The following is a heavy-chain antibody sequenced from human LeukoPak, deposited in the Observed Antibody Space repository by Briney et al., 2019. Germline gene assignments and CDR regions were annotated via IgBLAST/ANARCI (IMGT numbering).Heavy chain of an antibody. CDR1: GVSISSSDYY. CDR2: IYNSGMT. J-gene: IGHJ4*02. D-gene: IGHD2-2*01. CDR3: ASVGGPATALDY. Sequence: SETLSLTCTVSGVSISSSDYYWAWIRQPPGKGLEWIETIYNSGMTYYNPSLKSRATISLDTSKNQFSLKLTSVTAADTAVFFCASVGGPATALDYWGQGTLVTVSS. V-gene: IGHV4-39*07.